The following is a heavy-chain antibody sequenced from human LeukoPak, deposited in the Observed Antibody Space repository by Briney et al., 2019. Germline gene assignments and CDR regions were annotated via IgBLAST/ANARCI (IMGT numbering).Heavy chain of an antibody. V-gene: IGHV4-4*07. CDR2: IYTSGST. CDR1: GGSISSYY. Sequence: SETLSLTCTVSGGSISSYYWSWIRQPAGKGLEWIGRIYTSGSTNYNPSLKSRVTMSVDTSKNQFSPKLSSVTAADTAVYYCAREEILRYFDWSNWFDPWGQGTLVTVSS. CDR3: AREEILRYFDWSNWFDP. D-gene: IGHD3-9*01. J-gene: IGHJ5*02.